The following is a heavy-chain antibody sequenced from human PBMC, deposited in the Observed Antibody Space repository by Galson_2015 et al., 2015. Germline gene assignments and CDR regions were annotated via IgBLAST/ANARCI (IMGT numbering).Heavy chain of an antibody. V-gene: IGHV4-61*01. CDR1: VGSVSSGSYY. Sequence: SETLSLTCPVSVGSVSSGSYYLHWIRQPPGKGLEWIGYIYYSGSTKYNPSLKSRVTISGDTSKNPFSLKLSYVTAADTAVYYCAIGPLLNWFDPWGQGILVTVSS. D-gene: IGHD2/OR15-2a*01. J-gene: IGHJ5*02. CDR3: AIGPLLNWFDP. CDR2: IYYSGST.